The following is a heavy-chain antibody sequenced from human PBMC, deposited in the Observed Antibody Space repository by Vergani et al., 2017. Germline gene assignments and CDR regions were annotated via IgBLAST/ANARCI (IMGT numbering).Heavy chain of an antibody. CDR2: TRNKANSYTT. CDR1: GFTFSDHY. V-gene: IGHV3-72*01. Sequence: EVQLVESGGGLVQPGGSLRLSCAASGFTFSDHYMDWVRQAPGKGLEWVGRTRNKANSYTTEYAASVKGRFTISRDDSKNSLYLQMNSLKTEDTAVYYCARVVRSVDAFDIWGQGTMVTVSS. J-gene: IGHJ3*02. CDR3: ARVVRSVDAFDI.